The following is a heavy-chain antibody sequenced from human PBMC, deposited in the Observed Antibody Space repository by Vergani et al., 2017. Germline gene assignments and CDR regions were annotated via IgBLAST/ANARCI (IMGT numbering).Heavy chain of an antibody. V-gene: IGHV1-46*01. CDR1: GYTFTNYY. Sequence: QVLLVQSGAEVKKPGASVRVSCKTSGYTFTNYYIHWVRQAPGQGLEWMGIINPSGGSTTYAQQFQGRLTMTTDTSTSTAYMELRSLRSDDTAVYYCARCSGYGLIDAFDIWGQGTMVTVSS. D-gene: IGHD5-12*01. J-gene: IGHJ3*02. CDR3: ARCSGYGLIDAFDI. CDR2: INPSGGST.